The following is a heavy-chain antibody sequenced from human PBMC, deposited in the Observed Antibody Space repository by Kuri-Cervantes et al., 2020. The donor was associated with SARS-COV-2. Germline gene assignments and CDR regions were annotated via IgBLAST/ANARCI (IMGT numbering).Heavy chain of an antibody. Sequence: SVKVSCKASGGTPPPYAISWVRQAPGQGLEWMGRIIPILGTANYAQKFQGRVTITADKSTSTAYMELSSLRSEDTAVYYCARGRKYCSSTSCYTVWYFDLWGRGTLVTVSS. CDR3: ARGRKYCSSTSCYTVWYFDL. V-gene: IGHV1-69*04. J-gene: IGHJ2*01. CDR1: GGTPPPYA. D-gene: IGHD2-2*02. CDR2: IIPILGTA.